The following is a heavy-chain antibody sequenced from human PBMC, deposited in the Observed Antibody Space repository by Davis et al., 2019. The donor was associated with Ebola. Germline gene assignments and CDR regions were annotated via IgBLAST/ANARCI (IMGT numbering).Heavy chain of an antibody. CDR3: ARARSGYTLDS. V-gene: IGHV4-31*03. CDR2: IYNNGDA. CDR1: GASISSRGYY. J-gene: IGHJ4*02. D-gene: IGHD3-3*01. Sequence: PSETLSLTCTVSGASISSRGYYWSWVRQVPEKGLEWIGYIYNNGDAYYKASLKSRLTISVDTSKNQFSLNLRSVTAADTAVYYCARARSGYTLDSWGQGTLLIVSS.